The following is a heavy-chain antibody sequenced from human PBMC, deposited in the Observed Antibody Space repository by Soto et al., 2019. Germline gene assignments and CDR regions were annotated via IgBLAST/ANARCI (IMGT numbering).Heavy chain of an antibody. Sequence: GESLKISCQGSGYSFTTYWIGWVRQRPGKGLEWMGIIYPRDSDTRYSPSLQGQVTMSADTSINTAYLQWSSLKASDTAMYYCARPGSGSYLDGFDIWGQGTLVTGSS. D-gene: IGHD1-26*01. CDR3: ARPGSGSYLDGFDI. CDR1: GYSFTTYW. J-gene: IGHJ3*02. V-gene: IGHV5-51*01. CDR2: IYPRDSDT.